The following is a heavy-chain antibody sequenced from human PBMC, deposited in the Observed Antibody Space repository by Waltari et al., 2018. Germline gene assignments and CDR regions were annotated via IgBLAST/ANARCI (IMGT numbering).Heavy chain of an antibody. CDR3: ASQDAAAVAYWFDP. J-gene: IGHJ5*02. D-gene: IGHD2-15*01. CDR2: GYYSGST. Sequence: QLQLQESGPRLVKPSETLSLTCTVSGGSINTTTYFWAWIRQPPGKGLEGSGSGYYSGSTDYNESLKSRVTISVDTSKNQFSLNLSAVTAADTAVYYCASQDAAAVAYWFDPWGQGTPVTVSS. CDR1: GGSINTTTYF. V-gene: IGHV4-39*01.